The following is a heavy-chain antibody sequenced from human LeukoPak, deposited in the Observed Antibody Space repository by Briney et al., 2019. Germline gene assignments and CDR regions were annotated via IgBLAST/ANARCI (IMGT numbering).Heavy chain of an antibody. J-gene: IGHJ5*02. CDR2: IIPILGIA. V-gene: IGHV1-69*04. Sequence: GSSVKASCKASGGTFSSYAISWVRQAPGQGLEWMGRIIPILGIANYAQKFQGRVTITADKSTSTAYMELRSLRSDDTAVYYCARDGLGAVVVPAAIENWFDPWGQGTLVTVSS. CDR1: GGTFSSYA. CDR3: ARDGLGAVVVPAAIENWFDP. D-gene: IGHD2-2*02.